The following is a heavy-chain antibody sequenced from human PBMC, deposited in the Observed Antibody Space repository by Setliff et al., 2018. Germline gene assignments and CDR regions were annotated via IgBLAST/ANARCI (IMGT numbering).Heavy chain of an antibody. Sequence: GGSLRLSCAASGFTFSSYGMHWVRQAPGKGLEWVAFILYDGSNKYYADSVKGRFTIYRDDSKNTLYLQMDSLRPEDTAIYYCARGVDYCMDVWGKGTTVTVSS. CDR2: ILYDGSNK. D-gene: IGHD2-15*01. CDR1: GFTFSSYG. V-gene: IGHV3-30*02. J-gene: IGHJ6*03. CDR3: ARGVDYCMDV.